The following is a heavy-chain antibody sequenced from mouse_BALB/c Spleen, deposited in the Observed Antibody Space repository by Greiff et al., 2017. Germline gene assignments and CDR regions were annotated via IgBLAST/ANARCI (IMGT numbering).Heavy chain of an antibody. Sequence: EVQRVESGGGLVKPGGSLKLSCAASGFTFSDYYMYWVRQTPEKRLEWVATISDGGSYTYYPDSVKGRFTISRDNAKNNLYLQMSSLKSEDTAMYYCAREGDYGSSYGWFAYWGQGTLVTVSA. CDR1: GFTFSDYY. CDR3: AREGDYGSSYGWFAY. CDR2: ISDGGSYT. V-gene: IGHV5-4*02. J-gene: IGHJ3*01. D-gene: IGHD1-1*01.